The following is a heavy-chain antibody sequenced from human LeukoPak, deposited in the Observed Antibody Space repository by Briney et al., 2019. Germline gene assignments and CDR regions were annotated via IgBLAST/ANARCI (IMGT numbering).Heavy chain of an antibody. CDR3: TRALQQLLYYYYMDV. D-gene: IGHD6-13*01. CDR2: IRSKANSYAT. Sequence: GSLRLSCAASGFTFSGSAMHWVRQASGKGLEWVGRIRSKANSYATAYAASVKGRFTISRDDSKNTAYLQMNSLKTEDTAVYYCTRALQQLLYYYYMDVWGKGTTVTVSS. J-gene: IGHJ6*03. V-gene: IGHV3-73*01. CDR1: GFTFSGSA.